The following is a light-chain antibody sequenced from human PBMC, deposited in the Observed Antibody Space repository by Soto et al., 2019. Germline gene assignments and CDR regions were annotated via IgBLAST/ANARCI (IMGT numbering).Light chain of an antibody. Sequence: DIQMTQSPSSVSASVGDTVTISCRASQAIGAWLAWYQQIPGKAPKLLIYSASSLETGVPSRFSGSGSGTDFTLTISGVQPEDFATYYCQQISNFPLTFGGGTKGDIK. J-gene: IGKJ4*01. CDR2: SAS. CDR1: QAIGAW. V-gene: IGKV1-12*01. CDR3: QQISNFPLT.